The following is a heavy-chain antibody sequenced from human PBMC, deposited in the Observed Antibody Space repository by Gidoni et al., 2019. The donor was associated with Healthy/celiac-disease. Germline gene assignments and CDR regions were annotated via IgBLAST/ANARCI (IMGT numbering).Heavy chain of an antibody. CDR2: ISSKANRYAT. CDR3: TSRRGSGSFPPDY. CDR1: GFTFSGAA. J-gene: IGHJ4*02. Sequence: EVQLVESGGGLVQPGGSLKLSCAASGFTFSGAAMHWVRKASGKGLAWVGRISSKANRYATAYAASVKGRFTISRDDSKNTAYLQMNSLKTEDTAVYYCTSRRGSGSFPPDYWGQGTLVTVSS. V-gene: IGHV3-73*02. D-gene: IGHD3-10*01.